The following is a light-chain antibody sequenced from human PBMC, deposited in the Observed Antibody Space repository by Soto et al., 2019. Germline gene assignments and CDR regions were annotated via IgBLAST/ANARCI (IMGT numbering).Light chain of an antibody. J-gene: IGLJ3*02. Sequence: QPVLNQPSSLSVSPGQSITMSWTGSISAAGGYYYVSWYQQQPAKAPKLITYEVSNRPSGVSKRSSASKSGNTASLTISGLQAEDEADYYCRSYTSSNTLVFGGGTK. V-gene: IGLV2-14*01. CDR1: ISAAGGYYY. CDR2: EVS. CDR3: RSYTSSNTLV.